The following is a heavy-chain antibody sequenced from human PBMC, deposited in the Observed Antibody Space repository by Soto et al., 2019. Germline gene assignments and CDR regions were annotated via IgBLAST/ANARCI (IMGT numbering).Heavy chain of an antibody. CDR2: ISNNGGAA. Sequence: QVQLQESGPGLVTPSGTLSLTCAVSSGSIFSSNWWSWVRQPPGKGLEWIGEISNNGGAANYNPSLRSRVIISVDTSKNEFSLKLFSVTAADTAVYYCASHLVMTGTRGFDHWGLGTLVTVSS. CDR3: ASHLVMTGTRGFDH. D-gene: IGHD3-9*01. CDR1: SGSIFSSNW. J-gene: IGHJ4*02. V-gene: IGHV4-4*02.